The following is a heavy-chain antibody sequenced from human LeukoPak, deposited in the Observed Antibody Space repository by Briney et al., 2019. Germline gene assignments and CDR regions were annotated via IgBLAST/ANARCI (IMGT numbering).Heavy chain of an antibody. J-gene: IGHJ4*02. Sequence: ASVRVSCKASGYTFTSYYMHWVRQAPGQGLEWMGIINPIGGGTSYAQKFQGRVTMTRDTSTSTAYMELRSLRSEDTAVYYCARDCTNGVCPFDYWGQGTLVTVPS. V-gene: IGHV1-46*01. D-gene: IGHD2-8*01. CDR3: ARDCTNGVCPFDY. CDR2: INPIGGGT. CDR1: GYTFTSYY.